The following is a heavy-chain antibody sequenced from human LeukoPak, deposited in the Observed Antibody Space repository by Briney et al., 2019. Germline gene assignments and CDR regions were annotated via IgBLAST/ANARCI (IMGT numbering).Heavy chain of an antibody. CDR1: GGSISSSNYY. Sequence: SETLSLTCTVSGGSISSSNYYWGWVRQPPGKGLEWIGSIYFSGSPYYNPSLKSRVTISVDTSRNQFSLKLSSVTAADTAVYYCARDRSSGYHPDYYYGMDVWGQGTTVTVSS. V-gene: IGHV4-39*07. J-gene: IGHJ6*02. D-gene: IGHD3-22*01. CDR2: IYFSGSP. CDR3: ARDRSSGYHPDYYYGMDV.